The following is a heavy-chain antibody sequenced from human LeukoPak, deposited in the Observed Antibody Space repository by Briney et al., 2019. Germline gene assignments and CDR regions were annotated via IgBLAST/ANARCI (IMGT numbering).Heavy chain of an antibody. Sequence: GGSLRLSCAASGFTFSSYGMNWVRQAPGKGLERVAFIRYNRSNKYYADSVKGRFTISRDNSKNTLYLQMNSLRAEDTAVYYCAKGSTRVRVFSHWYYHYHMDVWGKGTTVTVSS. CDR2: IRYNRSNK. J-gene: IGHJ6*03. CDR3: AKGSTRVRVFSHWYYHYHMDV. D-gene: IGHD3-10*01. CDR1: GFTFSSYG. V-gene: IGHV3-30*02.